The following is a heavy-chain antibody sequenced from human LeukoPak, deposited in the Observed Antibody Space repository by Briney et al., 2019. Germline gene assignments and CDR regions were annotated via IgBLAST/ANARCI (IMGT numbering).Heavy chain of an antibody. D-gene: IGHD2-15*01. J-gene: IGHJ4*02. CDR2: INAGNGNT. CDR1: GYTFTSYA. Sequence: ASVKVSCKASGYTFTSYAMHWVRQAPGQRLEWMGWINAGNGNTKYSQKFQGRVTITRDTSASTAYMELSSLRSEDTAVYYCARDDRYCSGGSCFARSHNFDYWGQGTLVTVSS. CDR3: ARDDRYCSGGSCFARSHNFDY. V-gene: IGHV1-3*01.